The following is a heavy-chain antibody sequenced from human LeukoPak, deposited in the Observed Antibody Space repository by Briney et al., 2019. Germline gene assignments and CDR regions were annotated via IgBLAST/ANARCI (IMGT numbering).Heavy chain of an antibody. V-gene: IGHV3-49*04. Sequence: PGRSLRLSCTASGFTFGDYAMSWVRQAPGKGLEWVGFIRSKAYGGTTEYAASVKGRFTISRDDSKSIAYLQMNSLKTEDTAVYYCTRDSSSWHYVAFDIWGQGTMVTVSS. J-gene: IGHJ3*02. CDR1: GFTFGDYA. D-gene: IGHD6-13*01. CDR3: TRDSSSWHYVAFDI. CDR2: IRSKAYGGTT.